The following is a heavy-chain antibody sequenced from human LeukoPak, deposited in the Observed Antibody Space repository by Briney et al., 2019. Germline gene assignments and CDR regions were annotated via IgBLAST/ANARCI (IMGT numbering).Heavy chain of an antibody. CDR1: GFTRSNYE. CDR3: AGEFWDSSGYYPIDY. J-gene: IGHJ4*02. D-gene: IGHD3-22*01. Sequence: GGSLRLSCAASGFTRSNYEMNWVRQAPGKGLEWVSYISSPGTTFYADSVKGRFTVSRDDAKNSLYLQMNSLTAEDTAVYYCAGEFWDSSGYYPIDYWGQGILVTVSS. CDR2: ISSPGTT. V-gene: IGHV3-48*03.